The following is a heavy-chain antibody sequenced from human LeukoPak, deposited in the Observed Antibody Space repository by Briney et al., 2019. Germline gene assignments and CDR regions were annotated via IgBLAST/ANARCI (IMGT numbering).Heavy chain of an antibody. V-gene: IGHV1-24*01. J-gene: IGHJ4*02. CDR1: GYTLTELS. D-gene: IGHD3-22*01. CDR3: ARDVRNYYDSSGGDFDY. CDR2: FDPEDGET. Sequence: ASVKVSCKVSGYTLTELSMHWVRQAPGKGLEWMGGFDPEDGETIYAQKFQGRVTMTTDTSTSTAYMELRSLRSDDTAVYYCARDVRNYYDSSGGDFDYWGQGTLVTVSS.